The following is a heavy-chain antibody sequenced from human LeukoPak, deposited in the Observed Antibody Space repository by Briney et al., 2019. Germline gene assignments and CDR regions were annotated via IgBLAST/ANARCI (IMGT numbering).Heavy chain of an antibody. CDR1: GFTFSSYS. CDR2: IYSGGST. J-gene: IGHJ4*02. Sequence: GGSLRLSCAASGFTFSSYSMNWVRQAPGKGLEWVSVIYSGGSTYYADSVKGRFTISRDNSKNTLYLQMNSLRAEDTAVYYCARVDPLSDYWGQGTLVTVSS. CDR3: ARVDPLSDY. V-gene: IGHV3-53*01.